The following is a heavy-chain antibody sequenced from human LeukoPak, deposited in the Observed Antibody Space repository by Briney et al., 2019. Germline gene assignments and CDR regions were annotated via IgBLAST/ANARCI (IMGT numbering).Heavy chain of an antibody. CDR3: AREGDYSAFDY. D-gene: IGHD4-11*01. V-gene: IGHV4-59*12. J-gene: IGHJ4*02. CDR2: IYYSGST. Sequence: SETLSLTCTVSSGSIRTSYCSWIRQPPGKGLEWIGYIYYSGSTNYNPSLKSRVTISVDTSRNQFSLKLSSVTAADTAVYYCAREGDYSAFDYWGQGTLVTVSS. CDR1: SGSIRTSY.